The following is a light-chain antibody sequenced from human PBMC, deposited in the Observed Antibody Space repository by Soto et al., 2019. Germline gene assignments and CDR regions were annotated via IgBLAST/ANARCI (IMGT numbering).Light chain of an antibody. Sequence: DIQMTQSPSDMSASVGDRVTITCRASQDISNFLVWFQQRPGKVPKRLMYSANRLESGVPPRFSGSGSGTEFTLTISSXQPEDFATYYCLQHKSYPRTFGQGTKVDIK. J-gene: IGKJ1*01. CDR2: SAN. V-gene: IGKV1-17*03. CDR3: LQHKSYPRT. CDR1: QDISNF.